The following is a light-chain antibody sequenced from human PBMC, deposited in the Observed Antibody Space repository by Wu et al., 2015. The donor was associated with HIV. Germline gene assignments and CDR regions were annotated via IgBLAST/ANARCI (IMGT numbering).Light chain of an antibody. V-gene: IGKV3-15*01. CDR3: QQCYDWPQT. CDR2: GAS. Sequence: EIVLTQSPATLSVSPGERVTLSCRASQSIGSALAWYQHKPGQAPRLLIYGASIRATGVPATFSGRGSGSEFTLAISSLQSEDFAVYYCQQCYDWPQTFGQGTKVEIK. J-gene: IGKJ1*01. CDR1: QSIGSA.